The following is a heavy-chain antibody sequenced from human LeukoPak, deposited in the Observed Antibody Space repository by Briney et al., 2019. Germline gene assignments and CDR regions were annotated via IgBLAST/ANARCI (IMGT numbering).Heavy chain of an antibody. CDR3: ARAQRSGYNGYDVTYFDY. CDR2: IYYSGST. CDR1: GDSISSNY. V-gene: IGHV4-59*01. Sequence: PSETLSLTCTVSGDSISSNYWSWIRQPPGKGLEWIGYIYYSGSTNYNPSLKSRITISVDTSKNQFSLKLSSVTAADTAVYYCARAQRSGYNGYDVTYFDYWGQGTLVTVSS. J-gene: IGHJ4*02. D-gene: IGHD5-12*01.